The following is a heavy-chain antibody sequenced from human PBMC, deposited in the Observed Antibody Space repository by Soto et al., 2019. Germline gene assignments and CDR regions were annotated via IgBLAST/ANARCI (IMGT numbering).Heavy chain of an antibody. Sequence: PGGSLRLSCAASGFTFSSYAMHWVRQAPGKGLEWVAIISYDGSKKYYADSVKGRFTISRDNSKNSLYLQMNSLRAEDTAVYYCARRGWFGELWAPDFDYWGQGTLVTVSS. CDR3: ARRGWFGELWAPDFDY. J-gene: IGHJ4*02. CDR2: ISYDGSKK. CDR1: GFTFSSYA. D-gene: IGHD3-10*01. V-gene: IGHV3-30-3*01.